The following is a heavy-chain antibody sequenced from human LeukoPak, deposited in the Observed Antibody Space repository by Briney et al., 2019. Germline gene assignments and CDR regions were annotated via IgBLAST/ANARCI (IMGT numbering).Heavy chain of an antibody. V-gene: IGHV3-30*18. D-gene: IGHD2-15*01. Sequence: GGSLRLSCAASGFTFSSYGTHWVRQAPGKGLEWVAVISYDGSNKYYADSVKGRFTISRDNSKNTLYLQMNSLRAEDTAVYYCAKEGYCSGGSCYWWYFDYWGQGTLVTVSS. J-gene: IGHJ4*02. CDR1: GFTFSSYG. CDR2: ISYDGSNK. CDR3: AKEGYCSGGSCYWWYFDY.